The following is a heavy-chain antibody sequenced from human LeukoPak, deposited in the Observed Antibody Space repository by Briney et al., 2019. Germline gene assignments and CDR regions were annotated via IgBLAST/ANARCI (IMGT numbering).Heavy chain of an antibody. CDR3: ARGTMVWFGEYYFDY. J-gene: IGHJ4*02. Sequence: ASVKVSCKASGHTFTSYDINWVRQATGQGLEWMGWMNPNSGNTGYAQKFQGRVTMTRNTPISTAYMELSSLRSEDTAVYYCARGTMVWFGEYYFDYWGQGTLVTVSS. CDR2: MNPNSGNT. CDR1: GHTFTSYD. D-gene: IGHD3-10*01. V-gene: IGHV1-8*01.